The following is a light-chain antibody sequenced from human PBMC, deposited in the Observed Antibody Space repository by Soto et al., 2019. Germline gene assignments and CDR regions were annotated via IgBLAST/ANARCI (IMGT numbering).Light chain of an antibody. CDR2: DAS. V-gene: IGKV1-5*01. Sequence: DIQMTQSPSTLSASVGDRVTITCRASQSISSWLAWYQQKPGKAPKLLIYDASSLESGVPSRFSGSGSGTEFTLTISSLQPDDFATYYCQHSNSYSQTFGQGTKVEIK. J-gene: IGKJ1*01. CDR1: QSISSW. CDR3: QHSNSYSQT.